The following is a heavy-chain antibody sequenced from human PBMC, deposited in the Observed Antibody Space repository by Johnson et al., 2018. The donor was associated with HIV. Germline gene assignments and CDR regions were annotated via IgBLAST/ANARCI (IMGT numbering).Heavy chain of an antibody. CDR2: IWYDGSNK. D-gene: IGHD6-13*01. CDR3: VRGRIATTSMRGGAFDI. V-gene: IGHV3-33*01. CDR1: AFNFSTFG. Sequence: QMQLVESGGGVVQPGTSLRLSCTASAFNFSTFGMHWVRQAPGKGLEWVAVIWYDGSNKYYGDSVKGRFTISRDNSKNTLYLQMNSLRVEDTAVYYCVRGRIATTSMRGGAFDIWGQGTMVIVSS. J-gene: IGHJ3*02.